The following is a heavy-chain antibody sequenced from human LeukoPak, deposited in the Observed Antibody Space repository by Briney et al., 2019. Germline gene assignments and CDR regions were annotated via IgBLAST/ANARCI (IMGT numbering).Heavy chain of an antibody. CDR1: GFTFSDYY. CDR3: ARDCGGHCYSGFDY. J-gene: IGHJ4*02. V-gene: IGHV3-11*04. D-gene: IGHD2-21*02. Sequence: GGSLRLSCAASGFTFSDYYMVWIRQAPGKGLEYISHISASGSTIHYGDSVKGRFTIFRDDARNSVYLQMTSLRAEDTATYFCARDCGGHCYSGFDYWGQGALVTVSS. CDR2: ISASGSTI.